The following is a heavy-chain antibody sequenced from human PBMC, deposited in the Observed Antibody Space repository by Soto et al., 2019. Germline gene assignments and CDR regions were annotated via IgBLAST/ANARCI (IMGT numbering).Heavy chain of an antibody. D-gene: IGHD6-13*01. CDR1: GFSLSVDI. V-gene: IGHV1-18*01. J-gene: IGHJ4*02. CDR2: INPSEGNR. CDR3: ASGYSRSSGAFDS. Sequence: VKAFSKAAGFSLSVDIINWVLQNTGQGLEGMGWINPSEGNRNFAQKFEDRVTMTTATSTNTVFLELRSLKSEYTAVYSCASGYSRSSGAFDSWRQGTLLTVSS.